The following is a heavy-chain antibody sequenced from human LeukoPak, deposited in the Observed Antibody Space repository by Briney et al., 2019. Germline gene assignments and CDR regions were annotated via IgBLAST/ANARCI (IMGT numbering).Heavy chain of an antibody. CDR1: GYTFTGYY. J-gene: IGHJ6*03. Sequence: GASVKVSCKAFGYTFTGYYMHWVRQAPGQGLEWMGWINPNSGGTNYAQKFQGRVTMTRDTSISTAYMELSRLRSDDTAVYYCARTIAAAGTFYYYYYMDVWGKGTTVTVSS. CDR2: INPNSGGT. CDR3: ARTIAAAGTFYYYYYMDV. V-gene: IGHV1-2*02. D-gene: IGHD6-13*01.